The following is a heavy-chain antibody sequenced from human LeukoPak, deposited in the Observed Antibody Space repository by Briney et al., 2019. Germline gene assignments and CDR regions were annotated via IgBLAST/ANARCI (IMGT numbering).Heavy chain of an antibody. CDR1: GFSFRDRY. CDR3: VRETGWLFDF. V-gene: IGHV3-11*04. D-gene: IGHD5-12*01. J-gene: IGHJ4*02. Sequence: PGGSLRLSCAATGFSFRDRYMSWIRQAPGKGTEWVAYISPNSDNIHYADSVKGRFTISRDNAKNSLFLQVNGLRAEDTAVYYCVRETGWLFDFWGQGTLVIVSS. CDR2: ISPNSDNI.